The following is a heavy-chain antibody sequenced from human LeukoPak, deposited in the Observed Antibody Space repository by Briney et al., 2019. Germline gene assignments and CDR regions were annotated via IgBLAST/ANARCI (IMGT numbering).Heavy chain of an antibody. D-gene: IGHD3-10*01. Sequence: PGGSLRLSCEAAGFTFSGSEMNWVRQAPGKGLEWVSYISSGGSSTYYADSVKGRFTISRDNAKNTLYLQMNSLRAEDTAVYYCARDGGYWGQGTLVTVSS. V-gene: IGHV3-48*03. J-gene: IGHJ4*02. CDR1: GFTFSGSE. CDR2: ISSGGSST. CDR3: ARDGGY.